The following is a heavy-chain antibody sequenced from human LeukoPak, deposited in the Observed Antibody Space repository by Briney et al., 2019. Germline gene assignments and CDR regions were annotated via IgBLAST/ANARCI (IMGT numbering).Heavy chain of an antibody. CDR3: ARGGYHILTGYYENWFDP. Sequence: GGSLRLSCAASGFTVSSNYMSWVRQAPGKGLEWVSVIYSGGSTYYADSVKGRFTISRDNSKNTLYLQMNNLRAEDTAVYYCARGGYHILTGYYENWFDPWGQGTLVTVSS. CDR2: IYSGGST. J-gene: IGHJ5*02. D-gene: IGHD3-9*01. CDR1: GFTVSSNY. V-gene: IGHV3-53*05.